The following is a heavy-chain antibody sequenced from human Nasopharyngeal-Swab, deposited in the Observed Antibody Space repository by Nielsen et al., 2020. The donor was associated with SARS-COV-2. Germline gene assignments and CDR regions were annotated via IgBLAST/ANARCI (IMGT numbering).Heavy chain of an antibody. V-gene: IGHV3-23*01. J-gene: IGHJ4*02. D-gene: IGHD6-19*01. CDR2: FSGSSGKT. CDR3: AKDGGGWYTSGWYYFDY. CDR1: GFSFSIYA. Sequence: GGSLRLSCAPSGFSFSIYAMSWVRQSPGKGLEWVSSFSGSSGKTYYADYVKGRFTISRETSKNTLYLQMNSLRADDTAVYYCAKDGGGWYTSGWYYFDYWGQGTLVTVSS.